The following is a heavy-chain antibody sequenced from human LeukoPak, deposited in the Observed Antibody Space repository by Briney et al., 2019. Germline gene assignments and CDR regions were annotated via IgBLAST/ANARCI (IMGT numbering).Heavy chain of an antibody. J-gene: IGHJ5*02. D-gene: IGHD4-11*01. Sequence: SETLSLTCTVSGGSITSSSYYWGWIRQPPGKGLEWIGSIYFSGRTYYNPSLKGRVTISLDTSRNQFSLKLSSVTAADTAVYFCARAREQYLGFDPWGQGTLVTVSS. CDR2: IYFSGRT. CDR1: GGSITSSSYY. V-gene: IGHV4-39*07. CDR3: ARAREQYLGFDP.